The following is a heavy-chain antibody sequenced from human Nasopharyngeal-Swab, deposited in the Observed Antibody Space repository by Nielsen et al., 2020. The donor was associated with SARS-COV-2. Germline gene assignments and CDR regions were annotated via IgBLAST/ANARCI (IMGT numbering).Heavy chain of an antibody. CDR2: ISYDGSNK. J-gene: IGHJ6*03. CDR3: ARDVRWVVAATPQYYYYYMDV. D-gene: IGHD2-15*01. V-gene: IGHV3-30-3*01. CDR1: GGSISSSS. Sequence: LSLTCTVSGGSISSSSYYWGWISQAPGKGLEWVAVISYDGSNKYYADSVKGRFTISRDNSKNTLYLQMNSLRAEDTAVYYCARDVRWVVAATPQYYYYYMDVWGKGTTVTVSS.